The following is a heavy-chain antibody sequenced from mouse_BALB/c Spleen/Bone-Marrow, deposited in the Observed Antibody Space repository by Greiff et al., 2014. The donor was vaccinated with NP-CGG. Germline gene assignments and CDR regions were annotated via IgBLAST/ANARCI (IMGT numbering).Heavy chain of an antibody. Sequence: LQQSGSELVRPGASVKLSCKASGYTFTSYWMHWVKQRHGQGLEWIGNIYPGSGSTNYAEKFKSKETLTVDTSSSTAYMRRSSLTSEDSAVYYFIRGDGNYWYFDVWGAGTTVTVSS. CDR1: GYTFTSYW. D-gene: IGHD2-1*01. J-gene: IGHJ1*01. CDR2: IYPGSGST. V-gene: IGHV1S22*01. CDR3: IRGDGNYWYFDV.